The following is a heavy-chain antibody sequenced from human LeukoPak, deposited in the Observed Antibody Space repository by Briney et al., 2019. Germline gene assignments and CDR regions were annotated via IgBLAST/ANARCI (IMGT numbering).Heavy chain of an antibody. J-gene: IGHJ4*02. Sequence: SETLSLTCAVYGGSFSGYYWSWIRQPPGKGLEWIGEINHSGSTNYNPSLKSRVTISVDTSKNQFSLKLSSVTAADTAVYYCASGSSGSYLLDYWGQGTLVTVSS. CDR2: INHSGST. CDR3: ASGSSGSYLLDY. V-gene: IGHV4-34*01. D-gene: IGHD1-26*01. CDR1: GGSFSGYY.